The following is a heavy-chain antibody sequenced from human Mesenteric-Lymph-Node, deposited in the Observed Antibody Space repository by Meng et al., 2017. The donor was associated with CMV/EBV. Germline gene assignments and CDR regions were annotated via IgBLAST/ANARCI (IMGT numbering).Heavy chain of an antibody. Sequence: ISGDSVSSNAAAWNLIRQSPSRGLEWLGRTYYRSRWFNDYAVSVKSRTSVNPDTSKNQFSLQLDSVTPEDTAVYYCAREGLGTYYFDSWGQGSLVTVSS. CDR2: TYYRSRWFN. J-gene: IGHJ4*02. CDR3: AREGLGTYYFDS. CDR1: GDSVSSNAAA. D-gene: IGHD7-27*01. V-gene: IGHV6-1*01.